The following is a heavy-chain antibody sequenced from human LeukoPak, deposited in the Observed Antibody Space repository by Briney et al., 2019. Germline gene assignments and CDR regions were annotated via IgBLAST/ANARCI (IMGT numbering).Heavy chain of an antibody. D-gene: IGHD2-21*02. CDR1: GGSITNSPYH. CDR3: ARSMVTTDRNFDH. CDR2: ISHSGDT. J-gene: IGHJ4*02. Sequence: SEALSLTCTVSGGSITNSPYHWAWIRQPPGRGPEWTGTISHSGDTQYNPSLTSRVTISLDTSKNQFSLSLNSVTAADTAVFYCARSMVTTDRNFDHWGQGTLVTVSS. V-gene: IGHV4-39*07.